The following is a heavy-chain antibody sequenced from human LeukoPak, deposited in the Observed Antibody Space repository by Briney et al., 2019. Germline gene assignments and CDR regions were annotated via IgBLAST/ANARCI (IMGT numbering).Heavy chain of an antibody. V-gene: IGHV1-69*05. D-gene: IGHD3-3*01. CDR3: ARGPLHVALSSGSLKWLDP. J-gene: IGHJ5*02. CDR1: VGSFRSST. Sequence: SVTVSFKASVGSFRSSTFAWVRQAPGRGLEWMGGIIPIFGTANYALKFQGRATITTDESTSTVYMELSSLSSEDTAMYYCARGPLHVALSSGSLKWLDPWGQGSLVTVSS. CDR2: IIPIFGTA.